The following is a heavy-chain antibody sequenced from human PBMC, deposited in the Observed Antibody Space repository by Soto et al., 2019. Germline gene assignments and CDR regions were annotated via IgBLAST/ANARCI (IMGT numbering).Heavy chain of an antibody. CDR2: IIPIFGTA. J-gene: IGHJ6*02. D-gene: IGHD3-3*01. V-gene: IGHV1-69*01. CDR1: GGTFSSYA. Sequence: QVQLVQSGAEVKKPGSSVKVSCKASGGTFSSYAISWVRQAPGQGLEWMGGIIPIFGTANYAQKFQGRVTITADESTSTAYMELSSLRSEDTAVYYCARLGNYDFRSGYYTGSFRDVWGQGTTVTVSS. CDR3: ARLGNYDFRSGYYTGSFRDV.